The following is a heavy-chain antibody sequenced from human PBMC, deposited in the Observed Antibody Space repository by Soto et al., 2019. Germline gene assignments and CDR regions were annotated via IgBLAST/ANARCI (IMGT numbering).Heavy chain of an antibody. D-gene: IGHD5-12*01. CDR2: IYYSGSP. CDR1: GGSISSGGYY. Sequence: QVQLQESGPGLVKPSQTLSLTCTVSGGSISSGGYYWSWIRQHPGKGLEWIGYIYYSGSPYYNPSLKSRVTISVDTSKNQVSLKLSSVTAADTAVYYCASQMRLGWLRFDYGGQGTLVTVSS. V-gene: IGHV4-31*03. J-gene: IGHJ4*02. CDR3: ASQMRLGWLRFDY.